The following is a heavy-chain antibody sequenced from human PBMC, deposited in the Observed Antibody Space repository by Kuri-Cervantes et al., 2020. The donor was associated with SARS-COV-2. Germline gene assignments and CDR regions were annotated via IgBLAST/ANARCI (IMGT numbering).Heavy chain of an antibody. Sequence: GESLKISCAASGFTFSSYGMHWVRQAPGKGLEWVAFIRYDGSNKYYADSVKGRFTISRDNSKNTLYLQMNSLRAGDTAVYYCASRRGKEYSSSLGPWNFDLWGRGTLVTVSS. CDR1: GFTFSSYG. D-gene: IGHD6-6*01. CDR3: ASRRGKEYSSSLGPWNFDL. V-gene: IGHV3-30*02. CDR2: IRYDGSNK. J-gene: IGHJ2*01.